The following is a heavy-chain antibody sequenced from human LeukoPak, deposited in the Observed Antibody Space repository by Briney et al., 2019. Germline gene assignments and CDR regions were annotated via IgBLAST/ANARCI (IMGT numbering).Heavy chain of an antibody. V-gene: IGHV2-5*02. CDR2: IYWDDDK. J-gene: IGHJ4*02. D-gene: IGHD6-13*01. CDR3: AHRQAAAAGTLFDY. CDR1: GFSLSTSGVG. Sequence: SGPTLVKPTQTLTLTCTFSGFSLSTSGVGVGWIRQPPGKALEWLALIYWDDDKCYSPSLKSRLTITKDTSKNQVVLTMTNMDPVDTATYYCAHRQAAAAGTLFDYWGQGTLVTVSS.